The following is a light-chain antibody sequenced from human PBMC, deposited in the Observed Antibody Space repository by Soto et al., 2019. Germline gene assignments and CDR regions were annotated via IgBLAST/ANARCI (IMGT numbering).Light chain of an antibody. CDR1: QTVSTW. J-gene: IGKJ1*01. CDR3: QQYNGFSLT. CDR2: DAS. V-gene: IGKV1-5*01. Sequence: DIQMTQSPSTLSASVGDRVTITCRASQTVSTWLAWYQQKPGKAPDLLISDASRVQRGVPSRFSGSGSGTEFTLTISSLQPDDFATYYCQQYNGFSLTFGQGTPVEIK.